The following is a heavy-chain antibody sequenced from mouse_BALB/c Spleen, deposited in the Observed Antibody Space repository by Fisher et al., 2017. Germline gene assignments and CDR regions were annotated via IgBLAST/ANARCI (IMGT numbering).Heavy chain of an antibody. Sequence: KFKGKATLTADKSSSTAYMQLSSLASEDSAVYFCARSHGSGYAMDYWGQGTSVTVS. CDR3: ARSHGSGYAMDY. V-gene: IGHV1-87*01. D-gene: IGHD3-1*01. J-gene: IGHJ4*01.